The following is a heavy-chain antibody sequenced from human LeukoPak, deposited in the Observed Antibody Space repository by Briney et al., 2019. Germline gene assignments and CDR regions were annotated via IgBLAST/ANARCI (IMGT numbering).Heavy chain of an antibody. CDR1: GGSFSGYY. J-gene: IGHJ4*02. Sequence: SETLSLTCAAYGGSFSGYYWSWIRQPPGKGLEWIGEINHSGSTNYNPSLKSRVTISVDTSKNQFSLKLSSVTAADTAVYYCARGLRSSSWYGGGYFGYWGQGTLVTVSS. CDR3: ARGLRSSSWYGGGYFGY. CDR2: INHSGST. V-gene: IGHV4-34*01. D-gene: IGHD6-13*01.